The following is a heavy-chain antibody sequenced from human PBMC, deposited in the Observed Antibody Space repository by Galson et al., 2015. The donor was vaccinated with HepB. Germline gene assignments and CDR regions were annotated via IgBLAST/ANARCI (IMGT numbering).Heavy chain of an antibody. CDR3: ARGGSRGGSAVGYFDY. CDR1: GGSISSGLYS. Sequence: PLSLTCAVSGGSISSGLYSWTWIRQSPGKGVEWIGHIFRSGSTTYNPSLKSRVSISVDTSKNQFSLKLTSLTAADTAVYFCARGGSRGGSAVGYFDYWGQGALVTVSS. J-gene: IGHJ4*02. V-gene: IGHV4-30-2*06. D-gene: IGHD2-15*01. CDR2: IFRSGST.